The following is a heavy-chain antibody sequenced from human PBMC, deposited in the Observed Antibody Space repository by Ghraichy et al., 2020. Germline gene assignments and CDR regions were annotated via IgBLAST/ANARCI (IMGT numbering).Heavy chain of an antibody. D-gene: IGHD3-10*01. V-gene: IGHV4-39*01. J-gene: IGHJ4*02. Sequence: ESLNISCSVSGGSISSSRYYWGWVRQSPGKGLEWIGNIYYSGTTYYNPSLKSRVTISVDTSKNQFYLKLSSVAAADTAVYYCASSPDPYYYASGSYYMYYFDFWGQGTLVTVSS. CDR1: GGSISSSRYY. CDR2: IYYSGTT. CDR3: ASSPDPYYYASGSYYMYYFDF.